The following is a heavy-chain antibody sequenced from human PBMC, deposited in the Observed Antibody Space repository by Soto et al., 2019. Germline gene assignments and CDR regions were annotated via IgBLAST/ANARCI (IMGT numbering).Heavy chain of an antibody. CDR2: IYHSGST. CDR3: ARDGSFYYDSSGYQASYAFDI. J-gene: IGHJ3*02. V-gene: IGHV4-4*02. D-gene: IGHD3-22*01. CDR1: GGSISSSNW. Sequence: ASETLSPTCAVSGGSISSSNWWGWVRPPPGKGLEGIGEIYHSGSTNYNPSLKSRVTISVDKSKNQFSLKLSSVTAADTAIYYCARDGSFYYDSSGYQASYAFDIWGQGTMVTVSS.